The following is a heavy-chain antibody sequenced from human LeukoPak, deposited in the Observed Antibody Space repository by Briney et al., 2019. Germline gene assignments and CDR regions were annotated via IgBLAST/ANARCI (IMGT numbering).Heavy chain of an antibody. Sequence: GGSLRLSCAASGFTFSSYWMSWVRQAPGKGLEWVANIKKDGSEKYYVDSVKGRFTISRDNAKNSLYLQMNSLRAEDTAVYYCARDLLDGSGIVGYWGQGTLVTVSS. J-gene: IGHJ4*02. CDR1: GFTFSSYW. D-gene: IGHD3-10*01. CDR2: IKKDGSEK. V-gene: IGHV3-7*01. CDR3: ARDLLDGSGIVGY.